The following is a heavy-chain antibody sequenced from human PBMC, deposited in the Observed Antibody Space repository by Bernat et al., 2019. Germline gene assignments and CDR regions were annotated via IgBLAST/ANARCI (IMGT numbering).Heavy chain of an antibody. D-gene: IGHD4-11*01. CDR3: ARDEGYSRIPFDY. Sequence: QVQLVQSGAEVKKPGSSVKVSCKASGGTFSSYAISWVRQAPGQGLEWMGRIIPILGIANYAQKFQGRVTITADKSTSTAYMELSSLRSEDTAVYYCARDEGYSRIPFDYWGQGTLVTVSS. CDR2: IIPILGIA. J-gene: IGHJ4*02. V-gene: IGHV1-69*04. CDR1: GGTFSSYA.